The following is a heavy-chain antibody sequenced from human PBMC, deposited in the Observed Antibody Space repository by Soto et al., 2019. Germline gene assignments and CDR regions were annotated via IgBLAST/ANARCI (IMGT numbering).Heavy chain of an antibody. CDR3: AREGIVVVPASIDAFDI. Sequence: ASVKVSCKASGYTFTSYGISWVRQAPGQGLEWMGWISAYNGNTNYAQKLQGRVTMTTDTSTSTAYMELRSLRSDDTAVYYCAREGIVVVPASIDAFDIWGQGTMVTVSS. CDR1: GYTFTSYG. V-gene: IGHV1-18*01. D-gene: IGHD2-2*01. J-gene: IGHJ3*02. CDR2: ISAYNGNT.